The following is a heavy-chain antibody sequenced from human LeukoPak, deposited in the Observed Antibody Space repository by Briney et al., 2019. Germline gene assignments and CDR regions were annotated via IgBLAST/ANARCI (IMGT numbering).Heavy chain of an antibody. J-gene: IGHJ5*02. CDR3: ARGSRVAAGGTGWFDP. Sequence: GASVKVSCKASGYTFTDYYMHWVRQAPGQGLEWMGWINPNSGGTNYAQKFQGRVTMTRDTSITTAYMELNKLTSDDPAVYYCARGSRVAAGGTGWFDPWGQGTLVTVSS. CDR1: GYTFTDYY. CDR2: INPNSGGT. V-gene: IGHV1-2*02. D-gene: IGHD6-13*01.